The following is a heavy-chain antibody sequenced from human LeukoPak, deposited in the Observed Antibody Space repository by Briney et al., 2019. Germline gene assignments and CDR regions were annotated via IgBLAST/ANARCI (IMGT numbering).Heavy chain of an antibody. J-gene: IGHJ5*02. CDR3: ASSPSGYYTWFDP. V-gene: IGHV1-46*01. Sequence: ASVKLSCKASGYTFTSYYMHWVRQAPGQGLEWMGIINPSGGSTSYTQKFQGRATMTRGMSTSTVYMELSSLRSEDTAVYYCASSPSGYYTWFDPGGQGTLVTVSA. CDR2: INPSGGST. D-gene: IGHD3-3*01. CDR1: GYTFTSYY.